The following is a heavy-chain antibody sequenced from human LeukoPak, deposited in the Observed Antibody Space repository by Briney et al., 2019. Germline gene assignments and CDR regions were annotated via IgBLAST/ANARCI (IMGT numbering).Heavy chain of an antibody. CDR3: AREGYYDSSGYPFDY. D-gene: IGHD3-22*01. CDR2: INPNSGGT. CDR1: GCTFTGYY. Sequence: ASVKVSCKASGCTFTGYYMHWVRQAPGQGLEWMGWINPNSGGTNYAQKFQGRVTMARDTSISTAYMELSRLRSDDTAVYYCAREGYYDSSGYPFDYWGQGTLVTVSS. J-gene: IGHJ4*02. V-gene: IGHV1-2*02.